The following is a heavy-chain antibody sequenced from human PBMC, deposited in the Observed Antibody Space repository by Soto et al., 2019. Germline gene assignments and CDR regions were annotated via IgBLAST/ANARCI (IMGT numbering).Heavy chain of an antibody. CDR3: ERVNSSSYKYFDY. D-gene: IGHD6-13*01. V-gene: IGHV3-66*01. Sequence: GGSLRLSCAASGFTLSTYHMSWVRQAPGKGLKRGSFVYSGGSADVAYSRNVRFSRSKDNSKNTLNLQMSSLRAEDTAVYYCERVNSSSYKYFDYWGQGTVVTVSS. J-gene: IGHJ4*02. CDR1: GFTLSTYH. CDR2: VYSGGSA.